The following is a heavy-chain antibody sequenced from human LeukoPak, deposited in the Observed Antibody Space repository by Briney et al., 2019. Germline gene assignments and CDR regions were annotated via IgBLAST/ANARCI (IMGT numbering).Heavy chain of an antibody. Sequence: PSQTLSLTCTVSGGSISSYYWSWIRQPAGKGLEWIGRIYTSGSTNYNPSLKSRVTMSGDTSTNQFSLKLSSVTAGERAVYYCARHVRFGELLWGGFDYWGQGTLVTVSS. CDR3: ARHVRFGELLWGGFDY. CDR2: IYTSGST. J-gene: IGHJ4*02. D-gene: IGHD3-10*01. V-gene: IGHV4-4*07. CDR1: GGSISSYY.